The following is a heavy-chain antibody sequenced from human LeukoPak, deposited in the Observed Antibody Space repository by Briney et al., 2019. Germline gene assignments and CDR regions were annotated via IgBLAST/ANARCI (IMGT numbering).Heavy chain of an antibody. Sequence: PGGSLRLSCAASGFTFTSYYMHWVRQAPGQGLEWMGIINPSGGSTSYAQKFQGRVTMTRDMSTSTVYMELSSLRSEDTAVYYCARDPSRIQDYGVDYWGQGTLVTVSS. CDR1: GFTFTSYY. V-gene: IGHV1-46*01. J-gene: IGHJ4*02. CDR2: INPSGGST. D-gene: IGHD4-17*01. CDR3: ARDPSRIQDYGVDY.